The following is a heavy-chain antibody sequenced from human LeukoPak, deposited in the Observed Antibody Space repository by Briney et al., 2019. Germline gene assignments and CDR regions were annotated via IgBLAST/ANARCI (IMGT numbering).Heavy chain of an antibody. CDR2: ISSSGGST. CDR3: AKVGGGHYYDSSGHDYYFDY. Sequence: HSGGSLRLSCAASGFTFSSYAMSWVRQAPGKGLEWVSAISSSGGSTYYADSVKGRFTISRDTSKNTLYLQMNSLRAEDTAVYYCAKVGGGHYYDSSGHDYYFDYWGQGTLVTVSS. J-gene: IGHJ4*02. D-gene: IGHD3-22*01. V-gene: IGHV3-23*01. CDR1: GFTFSSYA.